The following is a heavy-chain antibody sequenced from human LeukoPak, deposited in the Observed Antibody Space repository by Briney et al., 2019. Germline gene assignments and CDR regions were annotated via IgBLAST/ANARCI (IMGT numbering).Heavy chain of an antibody. CDR3: ARHWAHYDFWSGPHWFDP. J-gene: IGHJ5*02. CDR2: IYPGDSDT. D-gene: IGHD3-3*01. V-gene: IGHV5-51*01. Sequence: HGESLKISCKGSGYSFTSYWIGWVRQMPGKGLEWMGIIYPGDSDTRYSPSFQGQVTISADKSISTAYLQWSSLKASDTAMYYCARHWAHYDFWSGPHWFDPWGQGTLVTVSS. CDR1: GYSFTSYW.